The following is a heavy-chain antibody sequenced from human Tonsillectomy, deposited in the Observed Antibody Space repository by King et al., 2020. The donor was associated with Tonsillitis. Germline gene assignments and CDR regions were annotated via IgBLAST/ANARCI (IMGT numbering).Heavy chain of an antibody. CDR2: ISYDGSNK. V-gene: IGHV3-30-3*01. CDR3: ARDGKKAVAGYFDY. D-gene: IGHD6-19*01. Sequence: VQLVESGGGVVQPGRSLRLSCTASGFIFSSHAMHWVRQAPGKGLEWVALISYDGSNKYYEDSVKGRFTFSRDNSKNTLYLQMNSLRAEDTAVYYCARDGKKAVAGYFDYWGQGTLVTVSS. J-gene: IGHJ4*02. CDR1: GFIFSSHA.